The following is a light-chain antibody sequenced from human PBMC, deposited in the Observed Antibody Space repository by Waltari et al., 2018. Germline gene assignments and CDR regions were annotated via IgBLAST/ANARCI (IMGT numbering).Light chain of an antibody. CDR2: YNSDSEK. CDR1: SDINVGDFN. V-gene: IGLV5-37*01. J-gene: IGLJ3*02. CDR3: MFWPSNVWV. Sequence: QPVLTQPPSSSASPGESARLTCTLPSDINVGDFNIYWYQQKPGSPPRFLLYYNSDSEKAQGSGVPSRFSGSKDASANAGIILISGLQSEDEADYYCMFWPSNVWVFGGGTKLTVL.